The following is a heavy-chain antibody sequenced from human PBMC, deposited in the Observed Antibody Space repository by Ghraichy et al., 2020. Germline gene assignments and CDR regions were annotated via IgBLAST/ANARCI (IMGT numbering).Heavy chain of an antibody. J-gene: IGHJ6*02. Sequence: ESLNISCSVSGGSISSYYWSWIRQPPGKGLEWIGYIYYTGSTNYNPSLEGRAIISLDTSKNQFSLNLYSVTAADTAVYFCARHLCSGATCYAGYYFYGLDVWGQGTTVTVSS. CDR1: GGSISSYY. CDR2: IYYTGST. D-gene: IGHD2-2*01. CDR3: ARHLCSGATCYAGYYFYGLDV. V-gene: IGHV4-59*08.